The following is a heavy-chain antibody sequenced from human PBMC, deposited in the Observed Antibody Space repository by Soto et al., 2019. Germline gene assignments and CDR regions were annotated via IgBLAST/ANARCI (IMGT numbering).Heavy chain of an antibody. J-gene: IGHJ4*02. CDR2: ISGNGDSA. Sequence: GSLRLSCAASGFTFRDYAMSWVRQAPGKGLEWLSDISGNGDSARHAESVKGRFTISRDNSRNTLYLQMNRLRVDDTAVYYCGKERRGSGWSVCNFWGQGTLVTVSS. CDR3: GKERRGSGWSVCNF. CDR1: GFTFRDYA. D-gene: IGHD6-19*01. V-gene: IGHV3-23*01.